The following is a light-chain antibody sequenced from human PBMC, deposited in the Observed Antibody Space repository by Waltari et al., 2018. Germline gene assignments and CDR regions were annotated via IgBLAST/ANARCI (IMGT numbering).Light chain of an antibody. CDR1: NSDVGHYNL. CDR2: EVN. V-gene: IGLV2-23*02. J-gene: IGLJ2*01. CDR3: CSYAGSTTWL. Sequence: QSALTQPASVSGSPGQSITISCTGSNSDVGHYNLVSWYQQHPGKAPKLLLYEVNQRPSGVSSRFSGSKSGITASLTISGLQAEDEADFYCCSYAGSTTWLFGGGTRLTV.